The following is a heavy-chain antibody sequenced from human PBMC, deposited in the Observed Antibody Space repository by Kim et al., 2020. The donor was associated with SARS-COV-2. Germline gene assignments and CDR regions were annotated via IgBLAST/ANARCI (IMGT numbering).Heavy chain of an antibody. Sequence: GGSLRLSCAASGFTFSSYSMNWVRQAPGKGLEWVSSISSSSSYIYYADSVKGRFTISRDNAKNSLYLQMNSLRAEDTAVYYCARDINWNYVPDAFDIWGQGTMVTVSS. CDR3: ARDINWNYVPDAFDI. CDR1: GFTFSSYS. J-gene: IGHJ3*02. V-gene: IGHV3-21*01. CDR2: ISSSSSYI. D-gene: IGHD1-7*01.